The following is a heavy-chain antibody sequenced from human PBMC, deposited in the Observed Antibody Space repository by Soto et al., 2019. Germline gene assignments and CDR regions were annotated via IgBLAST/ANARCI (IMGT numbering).Heavy chain of an antibody. CDR3: TTVEDWNYAYYYGMDV. J-gene: IGHJ6*02. CDR1: GFTFDDYT. CDR2: IKSKTDGGTT. V-gene: IGHV3-15*01. Sequence: GGSLRLSCAASGFTFDDYTMHWVRQAPEKGLEWVGRIKSKTDGGTTDYAAPVKGRFTISRDDSKNTLYLQMNSLKTEDTAVHYCTTVEDWNYAYYYGMDVWGQGTTVTVSS. D-gene: IGHD1-7*01.